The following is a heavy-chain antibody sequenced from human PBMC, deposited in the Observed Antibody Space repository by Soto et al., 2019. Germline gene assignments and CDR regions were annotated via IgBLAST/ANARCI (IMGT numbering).Heavy chain of an antibody. CDR1: GGSISNYY. J-gene: IGHJ3*02. D-gene: IGHD2-15*01. Sequence: QVQLQESGPGLVKPSETLSLTCTVSGGSISNYYWSWIRQPPGKRLEWLGYIYYSGNTNYSPSLQSRVTISVDTSKNQFSLKLSSVTAADTAVYYCARTSLGYCSGGSCYSWAFDIWGQGTMVTVSS. CDR2: IYYSGNT. V-gene: IGHV4-59*08. CDR3: ARTSLGYCSGGSCYSWAFDI.